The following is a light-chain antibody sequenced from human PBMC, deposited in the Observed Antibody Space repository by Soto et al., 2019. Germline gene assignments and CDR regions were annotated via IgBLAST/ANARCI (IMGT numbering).Light chain of an antibody. CDR1: QTVSID. J-gene: IGKJ1*01. CDR3: QQYNNWPRT. CDR2: GAS. Sequence: EIVMTQSPATLSVSPGERATLSFRASQTVSIDLAWYQQKPGQAPRLLIYGASTRATGIPARFSGSGPGTEFTLTISSLQSEDFAVYYCQQYNNWPRTFGQGTKVDI. V-gene: IGKV3-15*01.